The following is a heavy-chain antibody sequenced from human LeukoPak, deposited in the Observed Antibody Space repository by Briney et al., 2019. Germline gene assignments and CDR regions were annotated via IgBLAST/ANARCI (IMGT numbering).Heavy chain of an antibody. D-gene: IGHD5-24*01. V-gene: IGHV1-18*01. Sequence: ASVKVSCKASGYTFTSYGISWVRQAPGQGLEWMGWISAYNGNTNYAQKLQGRVTMTTDTSTSTAYMELRSLRSEDTAVYYCARDNSVRDEAWWFNPWGQGTLVTVSS. J-gene: IGHJ5*02. CDR1: GYTFTSYG. CDR3: ARDNSVRDEAWWFNP. CDR2: ISAYNGNT.